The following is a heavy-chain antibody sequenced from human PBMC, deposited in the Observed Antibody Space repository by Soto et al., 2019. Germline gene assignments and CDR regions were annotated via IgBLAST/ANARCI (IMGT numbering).Heavy chain of an antibody. CDR2: LSPATGKTKP. V-gene: IGHV1-8*01. CDR1: GYTFNNYD. J-gene: IGHJ5*01. CDR3: ARGGTAHYDFWSEPRGDWLVS. Sequence: QVQLLQSGAEVKRPGASVKVSCRASGYTFNNYDVSWVRQAAGQGLEWMGWLSPATGKTKPTYLPQLRDRFIMTWYNSVATANPEGLHLTSDATAVYYWARGGTAHYDFWSEPRGDWLVSWGQGTLVTVSS. D-gene: IGHD3-3*01.